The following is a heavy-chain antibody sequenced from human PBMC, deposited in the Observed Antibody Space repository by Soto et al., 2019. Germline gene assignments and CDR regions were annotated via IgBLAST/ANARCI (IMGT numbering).Heavy chain of an antibody. CDR2: IYYSGST. Sequence: SETLSLTWTVAGGSIGSYDWSWIRQPPGKGLEWIGYIYYSGSTNYNPSLKSRVTISVDTSKNQFSLKLSSVTAADTAVYYCARRYGASFDYWGQGTLVTVSS. J-gene: IGHJ4*02. V-gene: IGHV4-59*01. D-gene: IGHD4-17*01. CDR1: GGSIGSYD. CDR3: ARRYGASFDY.